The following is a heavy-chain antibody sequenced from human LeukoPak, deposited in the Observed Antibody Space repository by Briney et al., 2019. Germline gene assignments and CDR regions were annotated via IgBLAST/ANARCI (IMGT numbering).Heavy chain of an antibody. Sequence: GGSLRLSCAASGLTFSSYSMNWVRQAPGKGLEWVSSISSSSSYIYYADSVKGRFTISRDNAKNSLYLQMNSLRAEDTAVYYCARGTYCSGGSCYSFDYWGQGTLVTVSS. CDR2: ISSSSSYI. CDR1: GLTFSSYS. D-gene: IGHD2-15*01. V-gene: IGHV3-21*01. CDR3: ARGTYCSGGSCYSFDY. J-gene: IGHJ4*02.